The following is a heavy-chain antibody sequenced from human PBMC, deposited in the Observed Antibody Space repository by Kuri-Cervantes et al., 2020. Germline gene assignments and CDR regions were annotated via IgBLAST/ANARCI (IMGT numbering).Heavy chain of an antibody. CDR3: ARGQYSSSWYWNYYYGMDV. CDR1: GYTFTSYD. Sequence: ASVKVSCKASGYTFTSYDINWVRQATGQGLEGMGWMNPNSGNTGYAQKFQGRVTMTRNTSISTAYMELSSLRSEDTAVYYCARGQYSSSWYWNYYYGMDVWGQGTTVTVSS. J-gene: IGHJ6*02. D-gene: IGHD6-13*01. V-gene: IGHV1-8*01. CDR2: MNPNSGNT.